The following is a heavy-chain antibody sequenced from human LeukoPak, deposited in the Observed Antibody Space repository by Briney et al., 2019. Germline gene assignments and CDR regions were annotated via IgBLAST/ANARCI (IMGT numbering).Heavy chain of an antibody. CDR2: INVNGGAM. Sequence: GGSLRLSCAASGFSFKDYYFSWIRQAPGKGLEWVSFINVNGGAMYYADFVKGRFTISRDNAKSSLYLEMNSLRVEDTAVYYSARVPRILAAGSYYFDYWGQGSLVTVSS. CDR1: GFSFKDYY. D-gene: IGHD6-13*01. V-gene: IGHV3-11*01. J-gene: IGHJ4*02. CDR3: ARVPRILAAGSYYFDY.